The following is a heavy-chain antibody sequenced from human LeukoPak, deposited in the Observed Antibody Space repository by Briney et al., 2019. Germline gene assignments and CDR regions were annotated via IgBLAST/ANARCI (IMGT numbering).Heavy chain of an antibody. D-gene: IGHD3-16*01. J-gene: IGHJ6*02. CDR3: AKDPRHYDYVGGGRTSYYYYGMDI. CDR1: GFSFSNFG. Sequence: QAGGSLRLSCAASGFSFSNFGMHWVRQAPGKGLEWVATISYDTNNKHYADYVKGRFTISRDNSQKTLYLQMNTLRPEDTAVYYCAKDPRHYDYVGGGRTSYYYYGMDIWGLGTTVTV. V-gene: IGHV3-30*18. CDR2: ISYDTNNK.